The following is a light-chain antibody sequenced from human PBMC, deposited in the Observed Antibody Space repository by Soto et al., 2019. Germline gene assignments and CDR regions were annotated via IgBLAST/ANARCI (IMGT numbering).Light chain of an antibody. Sequence: QPVLTQSPSASASLGASVKLTCTLSSGHSSYAIAWHQQQPEKGPRYLMTLNRDGSHSKGDGSPDRFSGSSSGAERYLTISSLQSEDEADYYCQTWGTGIRVFGGGTKVTVL. J-gene: IGLJ2*01. V-gene: IGLV4-69*01. CDR2: LNRDGSH. CDR3: QTWGTGIRV. CDR1: SGHSSYA.